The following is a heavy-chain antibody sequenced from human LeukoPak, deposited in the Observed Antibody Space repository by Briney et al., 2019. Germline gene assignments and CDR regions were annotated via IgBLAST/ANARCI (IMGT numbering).Heavy chain of an antibody. J-gene: IGHJ4*02. Sequence: PGGSLRLSCAASGFTFSSYSMNWVRQAPGKGLEWVSSISSSSSYIYYADSVKGRFTISRDNAKNSLYLQMNSLRAEDTAVYYCASCRANYVWGSYRYLNPLDYWGQGTLVTVSS. D-gene: IGHD3-16*02. CDR1: GFTFSSYS. V-gene: IGHV3-21*01. CDR2: ISSSSSYI. CDR3: ASCRANYVWGSYRYLNPLDY.